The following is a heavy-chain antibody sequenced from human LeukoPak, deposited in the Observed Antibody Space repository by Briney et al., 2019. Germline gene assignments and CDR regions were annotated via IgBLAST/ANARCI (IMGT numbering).Heavy chain of an antibody. J-gene: IGHJ6*03. V-gene: IGHV3-30*02. CDR2: IRYDGSNK. CDR3: ARVAVIYQYYMDV. D-gene: IGHD2-2*01. Sequence: GGSLRLSSAASGFKFNRYGMHWVRQAPGKGLEWVAFIRYDGSNKYYADSVKGRFTISRDNSKNTLYLQMNSLRAEDTAVYYCARVAVIYQYYMDVWGTGTTVTVSS. CDR1: GFKFNRYG.